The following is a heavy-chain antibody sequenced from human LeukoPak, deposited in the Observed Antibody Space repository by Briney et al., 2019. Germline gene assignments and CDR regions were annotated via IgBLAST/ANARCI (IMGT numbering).Heavy chain of an antibody. CDR3: ARVAMTTVTT. V-gene: IGHV4-38-2*02. Sequence: SETLSLTCTVSGYSISSGYYWGWIRQPPGKGLEWIGSIYHSGRTFYNPSLKSRVTISVDTSKNQFSLKLSSVTAADTAVYYCARVAMTTVTTWGQGTLVTVSS. CDR1: GYSISSGYY. J-gene: IGHJ5*02. D-gene: IGHD4-17*01. CDR2: IYHSGRT.